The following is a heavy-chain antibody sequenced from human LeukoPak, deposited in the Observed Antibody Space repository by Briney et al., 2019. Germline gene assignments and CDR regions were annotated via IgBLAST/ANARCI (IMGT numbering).Heavy chain of an antibody. Sequence: PGRSLRLSCAASGFTFSNYGMHWVRQAPGKGLEWVAVISYDGSNKYYADSVKGRFTISRDNSKNTLCVEMNSLRVEDTAVYYCAKDLRLLGYCRTTSCPYYFDYWGQGTLVTVSS. D-gene: IGHD2-2*01. V-gene: IGHV3-30*18. CDR2: ISYDGSNK. CDR3: AKDLRLLGYCRTTSCPYYFDY. J-gene: IGHJ4*02. CDR1: GFTFSNYG.